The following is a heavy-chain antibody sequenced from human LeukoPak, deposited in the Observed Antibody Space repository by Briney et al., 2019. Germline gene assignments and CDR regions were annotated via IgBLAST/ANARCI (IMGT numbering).Heavy chain of an antibody. CDR3: ARVSYGYGGFDY. CDR2: INHSGST. D-gene: IGHD5-18*01. V-gene: IGHV4-34*01. CDR1: GGSFSGYY. J-gene: IGHJ4*02. Sequence: PSETLSLTCAVYGGSFSGYYWSWIRQPPGKGLEWIGEINHSGSTNYNPSLKSRVTISVDTSKNQFSLKLSSVTAADTAVYYCARVSYGYGGFDYWGQGTLVTVSS.